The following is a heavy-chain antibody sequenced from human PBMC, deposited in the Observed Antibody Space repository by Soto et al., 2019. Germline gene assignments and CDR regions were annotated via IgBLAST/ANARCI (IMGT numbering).Heavy chain of an antibody. Sequence: ASVKVSCKASGYTFTSYGITWVRQAPGQGLEWMGWISAYNGNTNYAQKLQGRVTMTTDTSTSTAYMELRSLRADDTAVYYSARNDFWSGYMGSYYDYGMDVWGQGTTVTVSS. CDR2: ISAYNGNT. CDR1: GYTFTSYG. V-gene: IGHV1-18*01. D-gene: IGHD3-3*01. CDR3: ARNDFWSGYMGSYYDYGMDV. J-gene: IGHJ6*02.